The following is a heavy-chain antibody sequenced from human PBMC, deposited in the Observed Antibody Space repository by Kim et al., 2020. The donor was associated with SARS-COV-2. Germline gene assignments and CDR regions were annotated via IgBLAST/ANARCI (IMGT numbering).Heavy chain of an antibody. CDR3: ARVGSLNWFDP. CDR2: ISSSSSTI. CDR1: GFSFRSYS. Sequence: GGSLRLSCAASGFSFRSYSMNWVRQAPGKGLEWVSYISSSSSTIYYADSVKGRFTISRDNAKNSLYLQMNSLRAEDTAVYYCARVGSLNWFDPWGQGTLVTVSS. D-gene: IGHD3-10*01. V-gene: IGHV3-48*04. J-gene: IGHJ5*02.